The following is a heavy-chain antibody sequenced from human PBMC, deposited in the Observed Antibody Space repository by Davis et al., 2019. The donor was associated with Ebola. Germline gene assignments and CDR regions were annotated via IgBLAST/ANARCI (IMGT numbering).Heavy chain of an antibody. CDR3: AREVFWSGLDP. V-gene: IGHV1-46*01. D-gene: IGHD3-3*01. J-gene: IGHJ5*02. Sequence: ASVKVSCKASGYTFTSYDINWVRQAPGQGLEWMGIINPSGGSTSYAQKFQGRVTMTRDTSTSTVYMELSSLRSEDTAVYYCAREVFWSGLDPWGQGTLVTVSS. CDR2: INPSGGST. CDR1: GYTFTSYD.